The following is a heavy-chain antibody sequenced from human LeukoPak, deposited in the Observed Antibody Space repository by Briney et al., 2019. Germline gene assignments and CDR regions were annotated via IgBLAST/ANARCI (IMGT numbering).Heavy chain of an antibody. Sequence: PGGTLRLSCAASGFTLSSYWMHWVRQAPGKGLVWVSRKSSDGNYIDYADSVKGRFTISRDNAKNTLYLQMNSLRAEDTAVYYCTFSYYGDHVGVDAFDIWGQGTMVTVSS. CDR1: GFTLSSYW. V-gene: IGHV3-74*01. CDR2: KSSDGNYI. D-gene: IGHD3-10*01. CDR3: TFSYYGDHVGVDAFDI. J-gene: IGHJ3*02.